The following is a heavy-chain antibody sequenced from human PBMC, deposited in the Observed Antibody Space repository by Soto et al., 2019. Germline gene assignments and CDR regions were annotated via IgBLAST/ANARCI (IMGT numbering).Heavy chain of an antibody. D-gene: IGHD1-1*01. CDR1: GFTFSYHA. CDR2: ISYDGDNK. CDR3: ARGTTTSAFSAMDV. Sequence: QVQLVESGGGVVQPGRSLRLSCAASGFTFSYHALNWVRQAPGKGLEWVAVISYDGDNKYIAESVKGQFTISRDNSKNKMPLQMNRLRAEDTAMYFCARGTTTSAFSAMDVWGQGTTVTVSS. V-gene: IGHV3-30-3*01. J-gene: IGHJ6*02.